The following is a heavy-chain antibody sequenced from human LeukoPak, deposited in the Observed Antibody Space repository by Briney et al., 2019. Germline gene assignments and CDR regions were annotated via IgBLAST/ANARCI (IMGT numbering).Heavy chain of an antibody. CDR1: GYSFTSYW. D-gene: IGHD5-24*01. V-gene: IGHV5-51*01. CDR3: ARLGIIEMDASPFYY. Sequence: GGSLKISCKGSGYSFTSYWIGWVRQMPGKGLEWMGTIYPGDSDTRYSPSFQGQVTISADKSISTDYLQWSSLMSSDTAMYSSARLGIIEMDASPFYYWGQGDLVTVSS. J-gene: IGHJ4*02. CDR2: IYPGDSDT.